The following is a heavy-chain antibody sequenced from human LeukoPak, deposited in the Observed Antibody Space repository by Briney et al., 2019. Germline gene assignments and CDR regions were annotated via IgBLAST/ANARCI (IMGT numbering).Heavy chain of an antibody. V-gene: IGHV4-59*01. CDR1: GGSISSYY. CDR3: ARSYDTNFDY. Sequence: SETLSLTCTVSGGSISSYYWSWIRQPPGKGLEWIGYIYYSGSTNYNRSLKSRVTISVDTSKNQFSLKLSSVAAADTAVYYCARSYDTNFDYWGQGTLVTVSS. CDR2: IYYSGST. D-gene: IGHD3-3*01. J-gene: IGHJ4*02.